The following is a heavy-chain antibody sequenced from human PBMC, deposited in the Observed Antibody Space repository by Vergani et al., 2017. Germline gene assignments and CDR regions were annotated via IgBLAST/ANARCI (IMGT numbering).Heavy chain of an antibody. CDR3: ARGAYYDSSGYPFDAFDI. CDR1: GGTFSSYA. J-gene: IGHJ3*02. V-gene: IGHV1-69*01. D-gene: IGHD3-22*01. Sequence: QVQLVQSGAEVKKPGSSVKVSCKASGGTFSSYAISWVRQAPGQGLEWMGGVIPIFGTANYAQKFQGRVTITADESTSTAYMELSSLRSEDTAVYYCARGAYYDSSGYPFDAFDIWGQGTMVTVSS. CDR2: VIPIFGTA.